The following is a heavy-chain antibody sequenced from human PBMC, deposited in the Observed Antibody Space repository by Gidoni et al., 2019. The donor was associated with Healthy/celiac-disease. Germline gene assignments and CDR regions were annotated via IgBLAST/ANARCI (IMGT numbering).Heavy chain of an antibody. CDR1: GFTFSSYA. D-gene: IGHD5-18*01. CDR2: IRGSGGST. CDR3: ANYGYQLGIELLVG. Sequence: EVQLLESGGGLVQPGESLRLSCAASGFTFSSYARSWVRQAPGKGREWVSAIRGSGGSTYYSDSVKGRFTISRYNSKNPLYLQMNSLRAEDTAVYYCANYGYQLGIELLVGWGQGTLVTVSS. J-gene: IGHJ4*02. V-gene: IGHV3-23*01.